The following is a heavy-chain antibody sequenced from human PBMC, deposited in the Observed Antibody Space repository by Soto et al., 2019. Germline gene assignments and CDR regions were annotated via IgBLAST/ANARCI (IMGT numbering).Heavy chain of an antibody. D-gene: IGHD6-6*01. CDR2: IYHSGST. Sequence: PSETLSLTCAVSGGSISSGGYSWSWIRQPPGKGLEWIGYIYHSGSTYYNPSLKSRVTISVDRSKNQFSLKLSSVTAADTAVYYCARCIAARGWGVNWFDPWGQGTLVTVSS. CDR1: GGSISSGGYS. V-gene: IGHV4-30-2*01. J-gene: IGHJ5*02. CDR3: ARCIAARGWGVNWFDP.